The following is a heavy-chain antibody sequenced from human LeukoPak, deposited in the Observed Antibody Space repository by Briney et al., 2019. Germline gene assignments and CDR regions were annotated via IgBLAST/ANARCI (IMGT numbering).Heavy chain of an antibody. CDR3: ARDLACQTSADCYHFDY. V-gene: IGHV3-7*01. CDR1: GFTFRSYW. CDR2: IKQDGSEK. Sequence: PGGSPRLSCAASGFTFRSYWMSWVRQAPGKGLEWVANIKQDGSEKYYVDSVKGRFTISRDNAKNSLYLQMNSLRAEDTAVYYCARDLACQTSADCYHFDYWGQGTLVTVSS. J-gene: IGHJ4*02. D-gene: IGHD2-21*02.